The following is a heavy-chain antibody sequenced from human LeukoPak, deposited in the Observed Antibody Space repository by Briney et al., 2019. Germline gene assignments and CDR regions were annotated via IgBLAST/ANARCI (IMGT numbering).Heavy chain of an antibody. CDR3: AREKSSGSAFYFDY. Sequence: ASVKVSCKASGGSFSTYGFNWVRQAPGQGLEWMGGIIPSFEKTNYAQKFQGRVTITADESTSTAYMELSSLRSDDTAVYYCAREKSSGSAFYFDYWGQGTLVTVSS. CDR2: IIPSFEKT. J-gene: IGHJ4*02. V-gene: IGHV1-69*13. D-gene: IGHD3-22*01. CDR1: GGSFSTYG.